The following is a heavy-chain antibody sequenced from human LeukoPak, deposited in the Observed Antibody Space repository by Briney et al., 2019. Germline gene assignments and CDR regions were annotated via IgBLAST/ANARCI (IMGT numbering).Heavy chain of an antibody. V-gene: IGHV3-21*01. J-gene: IGHJ3*02. CDR1: GFTFSSYS. CDR3: ARAGEMATIRTAFDI. D-gene: IGHD5-24*01. Sequence: GGSLRLSCAASGFTFSSYSMNWVRQAPGKGLEWVSSISGSSSYIYYADSVKGRFTISRDYAKNSLYLQMNSLRAEDTAVYYCARAGEMATIRTAFDIWGQGTMVTVSS. CDR2: ISGSSSYI.